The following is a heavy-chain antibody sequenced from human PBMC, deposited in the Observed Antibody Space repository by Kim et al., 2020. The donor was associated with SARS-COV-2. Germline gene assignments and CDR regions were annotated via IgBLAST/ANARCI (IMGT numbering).Heavy chain of an antibody. V-gene: IGHV3-11*03. CDR1: GFTLSDYY. CDR3: AGNSGRN. CDR2: ISSSRTHT. D-gene: IGHD3-10*01. J-gene: IGHJ4*02. Sequence: GGSLRLSCAASGFTLSDYYMSWIRQAPGRGLEWVSYISSSRTHTNYADSVKGRFTISRDNAKNSLYLQMNGLRAEDTAVNYCAGNSGRNWGQGTLVTVSS.